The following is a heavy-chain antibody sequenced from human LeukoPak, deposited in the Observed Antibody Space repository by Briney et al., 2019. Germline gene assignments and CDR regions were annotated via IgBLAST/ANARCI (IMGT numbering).Heavy chain of an antibody. D-gene: IGHD5-24*01. J-gene: IGHJ4*02. CDR1: GGTLNSFY. Sequence: PSETLSLTCTVSGGTLNSFYWSWIRQPPGKGLEWIGYVYYTGSTDYNPSLKSRVTISVDTSKNQFSLKLSSVTAADTAVYYCWGWPTIGDYFDYWGQGTLVTVSS. CDR3: WGWPTIGDYFDY. CDR2: VYYTGST. V-gene: IGHV4-59*08.